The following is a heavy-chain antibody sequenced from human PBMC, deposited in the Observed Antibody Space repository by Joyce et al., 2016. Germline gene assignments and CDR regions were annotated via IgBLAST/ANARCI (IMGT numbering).Heavy chain of an antibody. CDR3: ASARGWEQLN. V-gene: IGHV3-7*01. J-gene: IGHJ4*02. Sequence: EVQLVESGGGLVQPGGSLRLSCAGPGFTFSSHWMSWVRQVPGKGLGGVAKIKQDGSEKYYVDSVKGRFTISRDNAKNSLYLQMDSLRVEDTAVYYCASARGWEQLNWGQGTLVTVSS. D-gene: IGHD2-15*01. CDR2: IKQDGSEK. CDR1: GFTFSSHW.